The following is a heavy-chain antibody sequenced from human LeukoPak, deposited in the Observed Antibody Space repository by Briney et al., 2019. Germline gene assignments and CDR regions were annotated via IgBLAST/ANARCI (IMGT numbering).Heavy chain of an antibody. J-gene: IGHJ4*02. Sequence: APVKVSCKASGYTSTGYYMHWVRQAPGQGLEWMGWINPNSGGTNYAQKFQGRVTMTRDTSISTAYMELSRLRSDDTAVYYCAREDRVVVTAIGFDYWGQGTLVTVSS. V-gene: IGHV1-2*02. CDR1: GYTSTGYY. D-gene: IGHD2-21*02. CDR3: AREDRVVVTAIGFDY. CDR2: INPNSGGT.